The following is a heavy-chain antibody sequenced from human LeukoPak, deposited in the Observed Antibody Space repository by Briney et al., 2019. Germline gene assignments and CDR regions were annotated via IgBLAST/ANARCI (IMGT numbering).Heavy chain of an antibody. Sequence: GGSLRLSCAASGFTLSSYAMSWVRQAPGKGLEWVSVIYSGGSTYYADSVKGRFTISRDNSKNTLYLQMNSLRAEDTAVYYCVRVSGYGSGKYFDYWGQGTLVTVSS. V-gene: IGHV3-53*01. CDR2: IYSGGST. CDR3: VRVSGYGSGKYFDY. CDR1: GFTLSSYA. D-gene: IGHD3-10*01. J-gene: IGHJ4*02.